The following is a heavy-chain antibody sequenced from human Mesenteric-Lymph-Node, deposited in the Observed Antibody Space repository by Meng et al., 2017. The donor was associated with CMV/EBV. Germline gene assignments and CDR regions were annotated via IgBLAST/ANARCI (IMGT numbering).Heavy chain of an antibody. CDR3: ARGHKYTSSSWFDP. J-gene: IGHJ5*02. CDR2: VNSDGSST. Sequence: ASGFPFRSYWIPWVRQAPGRGLVWVSRVNSDGSSTSYADSVKGRFTISRDNAKNTLYLQMNSLRAEDTAVYYCARGHKYTSSSWFDPWGQGTLVTVSS. CDR1: GFPFRSYW. D-gene: IGHD6-13*01. V-gene: IGHV3-74*01.